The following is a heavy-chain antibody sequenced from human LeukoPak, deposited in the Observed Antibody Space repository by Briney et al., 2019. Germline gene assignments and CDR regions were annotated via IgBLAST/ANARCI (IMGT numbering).Heavy chain of an antibody. Sequence: PSETLSLTCAVYGEPFSGYYWTWIRQPPGKGLERIREINHSGSTNYNPSLKSRVTISVDTSKNQFSLKLSSVTAADTAVYYCAKSLLEYSSSSGFDYWGQGTLVTVSS. D-gene: IGHD6-6*01. CDR3: AKSLLEYSSSSGFDY. CDR2: INHSGST. J-gene: IGHJ4*02. CDR1: GEPFSGYY. V-gene: IGHV4-34*01.